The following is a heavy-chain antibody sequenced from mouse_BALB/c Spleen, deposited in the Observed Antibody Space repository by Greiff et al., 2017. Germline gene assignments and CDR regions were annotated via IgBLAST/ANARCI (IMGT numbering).Heavy chain of an antibody. CDR3: ASWGSSYWYFDV. J-gene: IGHJ1*01. CDR1: GYTFTSYW. D-gene: IGHD1-1*01. CDR2: IDPFNGGT. Sequence: QVQLQQPGSELVRPGASVKLSCKASGYTFTSYWMHWVKQRHGQGLEWIGYIDPFNGGTSYNQKFKGKATLTVDKSSSTAYMHLSSLTSEDSAVYYCASWGSSYWYFDVWGAGTTVTVSS. V-gene: IGHV1-53*01.